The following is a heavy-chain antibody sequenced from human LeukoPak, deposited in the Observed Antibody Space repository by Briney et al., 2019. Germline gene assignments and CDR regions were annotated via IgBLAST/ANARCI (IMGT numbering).Heavy chain of an antibody. V-gene: IGHV3-33*01. CDR3: ARAALPSIAVAGHGMDV. CDR1: GFTFSSYG. CDR2: IWYDGSNK. Sequence: GGSLRLSCAASGFTFSSYGMHWVRQAPGKGLEWVAVIWYDGSNKYYADSVKGRFTISRDNSKNTLYLQMNSLRAEDTAVYYCARAALPSIAVAGHGMDVWGQGTTVTVSS. D-gene: IGHD6-19*01. J-gene: IGHJ6*02.